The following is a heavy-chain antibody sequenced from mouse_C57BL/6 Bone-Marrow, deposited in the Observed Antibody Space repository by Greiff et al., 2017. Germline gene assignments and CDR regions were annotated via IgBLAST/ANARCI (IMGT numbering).Heavy chain of an antibody. Sequence: QVQLQQPGAELVRPGSSVKLSCKASGYTFTSYWMDWVKQRPGQGLEWIGNIYPSDSETHYNQKFKDKAPLTVDKSSSTAYMQLSSLTSEDSAVYYCARPDYYGSSYWYFDVWGTGTTVTVAS. CDR1: GYTFTSYW. D-gene: IGHD1-1*01. CDR2: IYPSDSET. J-gene: IGHJ1*03. CDR3: ARPDYYGSSYWYFDV. V-gene: IGHV1-61*01.